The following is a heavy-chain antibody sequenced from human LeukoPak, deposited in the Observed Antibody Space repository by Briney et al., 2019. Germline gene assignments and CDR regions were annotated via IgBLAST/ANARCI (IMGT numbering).Heavy chain of an antibody. CDR2: ISWNSGNI. CDR3: TRARYSSGQRFDY. V-gene: IGHV3-9*01. CDR1: GFTFDDYA. D-gene: IGHD6-19*01. Sequence: PRGSLRLSCAVSGFTFDDYAMHWVRQAPGKGLEWVSGISWNSGNIAYADSVKGRFTISRDNAKNSLYLQMNSLRAEDTALYYCTRARYSSGQRFDYWGQGTLVTVSS. J-gene: IGHJ4*02.